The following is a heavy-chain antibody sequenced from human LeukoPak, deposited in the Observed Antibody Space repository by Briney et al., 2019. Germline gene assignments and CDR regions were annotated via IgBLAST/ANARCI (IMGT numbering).Heavy chain of an antibody. V-gene: IGHV1-2*02. Sequence: VASVKVSCKASGYTFTSYGISWVRQAPGQGLEWMGWINPNSGGTNYAQKFQGRVTMTRDTSISTAYMELSRLRSDDTAVYYCARDRGSYGGYYYYYYMDVWGKGTTVTISS. J-gene: IGHJ6*03. CDR1: GYTFTSYG. CDR3: ARDRGSYGGYYYYYYMDV. D-gene: IGHD1-26*01. CDR2: INPNSGGT.